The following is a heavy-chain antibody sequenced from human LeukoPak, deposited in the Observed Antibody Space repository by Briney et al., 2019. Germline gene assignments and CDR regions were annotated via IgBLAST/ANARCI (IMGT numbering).Heavy chain of an antibody. CDR1: GFTFSSYS. J-gene: IGHJ4*02. V-gene: IGHV3-74*01. D-gene: IGHD6-13*01. Sequence: GGSLRLSCAASGFTFSSYSMNWVRQAPGKGLVWVSRINSDGSSTSYADSVKGRFTISRDNAKNTLYLQMNSLRAEDTAVYYCARFPGIAAAGTYFDYWGQGTLVTVSS. CDR3: ARFPGIAAAGTYFDY. CDR2: INSDGSST.